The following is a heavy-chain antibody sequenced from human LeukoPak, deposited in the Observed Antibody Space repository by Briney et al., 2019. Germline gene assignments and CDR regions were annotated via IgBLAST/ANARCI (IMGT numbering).Heavy chain of an antibody. J-gene: IGHJ4*02. D-gene: IGHD1-26*01. CDR1: GYSFTTYD. CDR3: ARVAGSIDY. Sequence: EASVKVSCKASGYSFTTYDINWVRQVTGQGLEWMGWMNLKSGYTGYAQKFQGRVTITRDTSTSTVYMELSSLRSEDTAVYYCARVAGSIDYWGQGTLVTVSS. CDR2: MNLKSGYT. V-gene: IGHV1-8*03.